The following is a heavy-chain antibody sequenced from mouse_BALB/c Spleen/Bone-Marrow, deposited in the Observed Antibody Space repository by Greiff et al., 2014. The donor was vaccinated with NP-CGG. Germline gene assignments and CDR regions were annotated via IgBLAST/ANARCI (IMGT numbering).Heavy chain of an antibody. CDR3: ARHGDYYGSSLFAY. J-gene: IGHJ3*01. CDR1: EYEFPSHD. D-gene: IGHD1-1*01. Sequence: EVHLVESGGGLVQPGESLKLSCESNEYEFPSHDMSWVRKTPEKRLELVAAINSDGGSTYYPDTMERRFIIFRDNSKKTLYLQMSSLRSEDTAFYYCARHGDYYGSSLFAYWGQGTLVTVSA. V-gene: IGHV5-2*01. CDR2: INSDGGST.